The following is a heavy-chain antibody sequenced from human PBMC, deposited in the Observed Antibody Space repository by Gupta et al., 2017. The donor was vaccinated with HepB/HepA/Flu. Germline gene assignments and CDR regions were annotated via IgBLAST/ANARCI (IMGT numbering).Heavy chain of an antibody. Sequence: QVQLVESGGGVVQPGRSLRLSCAASGFTFSSYGMHWVRQAPGKGLEWVAVISYDGSNKYYADSVKGRFTISRDNSKNTLYLQMNSLRAEDTAVYYCAKATDILTSFVSWWGGPSDYWGQGTLVTVSS. CDR1: GFTFSSYG. CDR2: ISYDGSNK. J-gene: IGHJ4*02. V-gene: IGHV3-30*18. CDR3: AKATDILTSFVSWWGGPSDY. D-gene: IGHD3-9*01.